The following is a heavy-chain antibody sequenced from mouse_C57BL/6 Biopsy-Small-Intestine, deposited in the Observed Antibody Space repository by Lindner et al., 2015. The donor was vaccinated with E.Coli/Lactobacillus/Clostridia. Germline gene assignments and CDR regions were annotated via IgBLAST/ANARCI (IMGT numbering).Heavy chain of an antibody. CDR3: TEITTGGAMDH. J-gene: IGHJ4*01. V-gene: IGHV14-4*01. Sequence: VQLQESGAELVRPGASVKLSCTASGFNIKDDYMHWVKQRPEQGLEWIGWIDPENGDTEYASKFQGKATITADTSSNTAYLQLSSLTSEDTAVYYCTEITTGGAMDHWGQGTSVTVSS. CDR2: IDPENGDT. D-gene: IGHD1-1*01. CDR1: GFNIKDDY.